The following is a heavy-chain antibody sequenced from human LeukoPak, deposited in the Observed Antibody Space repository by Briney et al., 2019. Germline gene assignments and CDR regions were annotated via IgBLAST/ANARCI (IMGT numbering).Heavy chain of an antibody. CDR3: AKDQVGSSWYSDY. Sequence: GGSLRLSCAASGFTFSSYWMSWVRQAPGKGLEWVANIKQDGSEKYYVDSVRGRFTISRDNSKNTLYLQMNSLRAEDTAVYYCAKDQVGSSWYSDYWGQGTLVTVSS. CDR2: IKQDGSEK. J-gene: IGHJ4*02. CDR1: GFTFSSYW. V-gene: IGHV3-7*01. D-gene: IGHD6-13*01.